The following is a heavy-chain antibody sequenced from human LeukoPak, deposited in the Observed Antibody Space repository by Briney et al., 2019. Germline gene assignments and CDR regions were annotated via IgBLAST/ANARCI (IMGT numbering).Heavy chain of an antibody. CDR1: GFTFSAYT. CDR2: IKQDGSEK. V-gene: IGHV3-7*01. J-gene: IGHJ5*01. CDR3: VRGGTYWTVS. Sequence: PGGSLRLSCAASGFTFSAYTMTWFRQAPGKGLEWVADIKQDGSEKYHVDSVSGRFTISRDNTNDSLFLQMNSLRVDDTAVYYCVRGGTYWTVSWGQGTLVNVS.